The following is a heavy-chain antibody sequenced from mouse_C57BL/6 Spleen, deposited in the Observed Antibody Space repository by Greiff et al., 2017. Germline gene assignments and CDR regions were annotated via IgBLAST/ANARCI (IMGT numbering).Heavy chain of an antibody. CDR3: TRTGNYVAWLAD. J-gene: IGHJ3*01. CDR2: IDPETGGT. V-gene: IGHV1-15*01. CDR1: GYTFTDYE. D-gene: IGHD2-1*01. Sequence: VQLQESGAELVRPGASVTLSCKASGYTFTDYEMHWVKQTPVHGLEWIGAIDPETGGTAYNQKFKGKAILTADKSSSTAYMELRSLTSEDSAVYYCTRTGNYVAWLADWGQGTLVTVSA.